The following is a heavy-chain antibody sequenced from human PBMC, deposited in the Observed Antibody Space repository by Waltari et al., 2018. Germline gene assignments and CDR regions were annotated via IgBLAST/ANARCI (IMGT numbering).Heavy chain of an antibody. Sequence: QVQLQESGPGLVKPSETLSLTCTVPGGSISSYYWSWIRHPPGKGLEWIGYIYYSGSTNYNPSLKSRVTISVDTSKNQFSLKLSSVTAADTAVYYCARAGPDYYGSGSYYPYYYYYMDVWGKGTTVTVSS. CDR2: IYYSGST. CDR1: GGSISSYY. J-gene: IGHJ6*03. CDR3: ARAGPDYYGSGSYYPYYYYYMDV. D-gene: IGHD3-10*01. V-gene: IGHV4-59*01.